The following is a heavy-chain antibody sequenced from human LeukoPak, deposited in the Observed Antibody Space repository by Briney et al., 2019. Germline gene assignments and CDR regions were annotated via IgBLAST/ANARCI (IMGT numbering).Heavy chain of an antibody. CDR3: ARAGRGADY. Sequence: SETLSLTCTVSGGSISSGSYYWSWIRQPAGKGLEWIGRIYTSGSTNYNPSLKSRVTMSVDTSKNLFSLKLSSVTAADTAVYYCARAGRGADYWGQGTLVTVSS. CDR1: GGSISSGSYY. V-gene: IGHV4-61*02. CDR2: IYTSGST. D-gene: IGHD1-26*01. J-gene: IGHJ4*02.